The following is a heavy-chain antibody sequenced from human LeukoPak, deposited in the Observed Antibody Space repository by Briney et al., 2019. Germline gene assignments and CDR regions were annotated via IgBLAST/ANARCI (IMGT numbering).Heavy chain of an antibody. CDR3: VKITSVTGGDC. CDR1: GFTFSAYA. D-gene: IGHD1-1*01. J-gene: IGHJ4*02. CDR2: ISSNGGSS. V-gene: IGHV3-64D*09. Sequence: GGSLRLSCSASGFTFSAYAMYWVRQAPGKGLEYVSGISSNGGSSFYADSVKGRFTISRDNSKNTLYLQMSSLRAEDTSVYYCVKITSVTGGDCWGQGTRLTVSS.